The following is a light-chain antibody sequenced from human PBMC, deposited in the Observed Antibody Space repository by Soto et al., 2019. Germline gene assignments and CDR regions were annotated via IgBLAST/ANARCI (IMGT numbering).Light chain of an antibody. J-gene: IGKJ1*01. CDR2: GAS. CDR1: QSVSSSY. CDR3: QQYGSSPMT. Sequence: DIVLTQPPGALSLSPGERSTLSCRGSQSVSSSYLAWYQQKPGQAPRLIIYGASSRATGIPDRFSGSWSGTDCTLTISRLEPEDFAVYYCQQYGSSPMTLGQGTKVDIK. V-gene: IGKV3-20*01.